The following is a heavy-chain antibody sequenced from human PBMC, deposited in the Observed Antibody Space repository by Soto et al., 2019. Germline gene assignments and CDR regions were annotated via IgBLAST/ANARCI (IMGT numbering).Heavy chain of an antibody. CDR2: ISYDGSNK. D-gene: IGHD1-26*01. V-gene: IGHV3-30*18. J-gene: IGHJ6*03. CDR3: AKDRDFIPGRYYYYMDV. Sequence: GGSLRLSCAASGFTFSSYGMHWVRQAPGKGLEWVAVISYDGSNKYYADSVKGRFTISRDNSKNTLYLQMNSLRAEDTAVYYCAKDRDFIPGRYYYYMDVWGKGTTVTVSS. CDR1: GFTFSSYG.